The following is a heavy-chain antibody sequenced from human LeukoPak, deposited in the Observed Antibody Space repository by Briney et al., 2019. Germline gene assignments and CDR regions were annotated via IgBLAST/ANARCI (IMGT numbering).Heavy chain of an antibody. CDR2: IRYDGSNK. D-gene: IGHD3-10*01. J-gene: IGHJ4*02. CDR3: AKGERITMVRGVIITPYFDY. Sequence: GGSLRLSCAASGFTFSSYGMNWVRQAPGKGLEWVAFIRYDGSNKYYADSVKGRFTISRDNSKNTLYLQMNSLRAEDTAVYYCAKGERITMVRGVIITPYFDYWGQGTLVTVSS. CDR1: GFTFSSYG. V-gene: IGHV3-30*02.